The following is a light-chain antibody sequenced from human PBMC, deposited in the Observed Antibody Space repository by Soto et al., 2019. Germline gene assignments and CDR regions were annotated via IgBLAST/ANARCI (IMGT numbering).Light chain of an antibody. J-gene: IGLJ3*02. CDR3: ETWGGSTWV. V-gene: IGLV4-60*03. CDR2: LESSGSY. CDR1: RGHSSYI. Sequence: QTVVTQSSSASASLGSSVKLTCTLSRGHSSYIIAWHQQQPGKAPRYLMKLESSGSYNKGSGVPDRFSGSSSGADRYLTICNLQSEDEADYYCETWGGSTWVFGGGTKLTVL.